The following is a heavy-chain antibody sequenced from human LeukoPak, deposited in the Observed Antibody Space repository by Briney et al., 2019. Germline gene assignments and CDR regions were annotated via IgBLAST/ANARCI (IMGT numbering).Heavy chain of an antibody. CDR1: GDAISTLY. Sequence: PSETLSLTCTVSGDAISTLYWSWIRQPPGKGLEWIGYIYYSGTTKYNPSLQSRVTISVDTSKNQFSLNLRSVTAADTAVYYCARVDYGDYEDWGQGTLVTVSS. J-gene: IGHJ4*02. V-gene: IGHV4-59*08. CDR3: ARVDYGDYED. D-gene: IGHD4-17*01. CDR2: IYYSGTT.